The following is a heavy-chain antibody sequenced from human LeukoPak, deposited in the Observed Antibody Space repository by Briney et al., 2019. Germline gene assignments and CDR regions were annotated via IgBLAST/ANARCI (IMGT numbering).Heavy chain of an antibody. Sequence: ASVKVSCKASGHTFTSYGISWVRQAPGQGLEWMGWISAYNGNTNYAQKLRGRVTMTTDTSTSTAYMELKSLRSDDTAVYYCARDRQYCSSTSCYTYAFDIWGQGTMVTVSS. CDR1: GHTFTSYG. J-gene: IGHJ3*02. CDR3: ARDRQYCSSTSCYTYAFDI. D-gene: IGHD2-2*02. V-gene: IGHV1-18*01. CDR2: ISAYNGNT.